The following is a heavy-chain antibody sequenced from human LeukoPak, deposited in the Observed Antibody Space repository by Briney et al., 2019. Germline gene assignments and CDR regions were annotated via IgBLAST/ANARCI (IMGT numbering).Heavy chain of an antibody. D-gene: IGHD6-6*01. CDR1: GYSFTSYW. Sequence: GESLKISCKGSGYSFTSYWIGWVRQMPGKGLEWMAIIYPGDSDTRYSPSFQGQVTISADKSISTAYLQWSSLKASDTAMYYCARRSGGKYSSSSSYFQHWGQGTLVTVSS. CDR2: IYPGDSDT. CDR3: ARRSGGKYSSSSSYFQH. V-gene: IGHV5-51*01. J-gene: IGHJ1*01.